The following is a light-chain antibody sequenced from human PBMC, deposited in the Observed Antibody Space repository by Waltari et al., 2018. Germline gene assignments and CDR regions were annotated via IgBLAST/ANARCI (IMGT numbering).Light chain of an antibody. CDR3: SSYTSIKTPYVV. CDR1: TSAVGRYNY. Sequence: QSALTPPPSVPGSPGQSITLSCTGPTSAVGRYNYVPCVQCHPGKAPEPIIYEVTNRPSGVSDRFSGSKSGNTASLSISGLQPEDEADYYCSSYTSIKTPYVVFGGGTKVTVL. J-gene: IGLJ2*01. V-gene: IGLV2-14*01. CDR2: EVT.